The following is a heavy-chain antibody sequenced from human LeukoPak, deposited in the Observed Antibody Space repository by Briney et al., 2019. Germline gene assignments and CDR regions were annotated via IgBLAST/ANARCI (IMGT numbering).Heavy chain of an antibody. D-gene: IGHD2-2*01. J-gene: IGHJ4*02. CDR1: GFPFSNYA. CDR2: ISGSGGST. CDR3: ATQPTREDY. Sequence: QAGGSLRLSFAASGFPFSNYAMSWVRQAPGKGLEWVSAISGSGGSTYYADSVKGRFTISRDNSKNTLYLQMNSLRAEDTAVYYCATQPTREDYWGQGTLVTVSS. V-gene: IGHV3-23*01.